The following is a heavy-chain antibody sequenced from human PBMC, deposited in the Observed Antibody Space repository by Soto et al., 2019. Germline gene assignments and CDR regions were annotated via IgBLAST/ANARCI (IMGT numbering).Heavy chain of an antibody. J-gene: IGHJ6*02. CDR1: GFPFSSFG. Sequence: GESLKISCAASGFPFSSFGMHWVRQAPGKGLEWVAIIWYDGNNKYYADSVKGRFSISRDNSKNTLYLQMNSLRAEDTAVYYCATNTAAYYYAIDVWGQGTTVTVSS. CDR3: ATNTAAYYYAIDV. V-gene: IGHV3-33*01. D-gene: IGHD6-13*01. CDR2: IWYDGNNK.